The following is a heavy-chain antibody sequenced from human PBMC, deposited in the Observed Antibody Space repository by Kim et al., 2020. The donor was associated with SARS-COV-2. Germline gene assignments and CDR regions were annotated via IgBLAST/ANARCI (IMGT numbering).Heavy chain of an antibody. V-gene: IGHV3-49*03. CDR3: TRVPYYYGSGSWYSLDL. CDR1: GFTFGDYA. J-gene: IGHJ2*01. Sequence: GGSLRLSCTASGFTFGDYAMSWFRQAPGKGLEWVGFIRSKAYGGTTEYAASVKGRFTISRDDSKSIAYLQMNSLKTEDTAVYYCTRVPYYYGSGSWYSLDLWGRGTLVTVSS. CDR2: IRSKAYGGTT. D-gene: IGHD3-10*01.